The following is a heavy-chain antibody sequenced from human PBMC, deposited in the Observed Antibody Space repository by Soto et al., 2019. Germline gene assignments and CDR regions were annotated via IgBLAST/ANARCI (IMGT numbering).Heavy chain of an antibody. J-gene: IGHJ4*02. CDR2: IWYDGSNK. V-gene: IGHV3-33*01. CDR3: ARGGADYGDPIFDY. D-gene: IGHD4-17*01. CDR1: GFTFSSYG. Sequence: LRLSCAASGFTFSSYGMHWVRQAPGKGLEWVAVIWYDGSNKYYADSVKGRFTISRDNSKNTLYLQMNSLRAEDTAVYYCARGGADYGDPIFDYWGQGTLVTVSS.